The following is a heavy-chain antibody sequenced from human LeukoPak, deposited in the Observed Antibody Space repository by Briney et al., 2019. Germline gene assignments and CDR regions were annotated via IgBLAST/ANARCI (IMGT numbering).Heavy chain of an antibody. Sequence: GESLKISCKGSGYSFTNSWIGWVRQMPGKGLQWMGIIYPGDSDTRYSPSFQGQVTISADKSITTAYLQWSSLKASDTAMYYCARLLNYDDLDYWGQGTLVTVSS. V-gene: IGHV5-51*01. CDR2: IYPGDSDT. CDR3: ARLLNYDDLDY. CDR1: GYSFTNSW. D-gene: IGHD3-22*01. J-gene: IGHJ4*02.